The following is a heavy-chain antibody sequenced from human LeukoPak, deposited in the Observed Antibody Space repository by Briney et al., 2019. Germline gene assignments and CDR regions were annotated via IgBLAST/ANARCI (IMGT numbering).Heavy chain of an antibody. V-gene: IGHV3-21*01. J-gene: IGHJ3*01. D-gene: IGHD3-3*02. CDR1: GFTFSNYN. Sequence: GGSLRLSCAASGFTFSNYNMNWVRQAPGKGLEWVSSISSSNNYIYYADSVKGRFTISRDNAKNSLYLQMNSLRAEDTAVYYCAIKLEFLDAFDVWGQGTVVTVSS. CDR2: ISSSNNYI. CDR3: AIKLEFLDAFDV.